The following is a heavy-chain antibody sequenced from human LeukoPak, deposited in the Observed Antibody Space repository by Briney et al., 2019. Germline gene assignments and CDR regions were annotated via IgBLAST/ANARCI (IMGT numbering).Heavy chain of an antibody. CDR1: GFTCSSYA. D-gene: IGHD2-15*01. J-gene: IGHJ4*02. Sequence: GGSLRLSCAASGFTCSSYAMHWVRQAPGKGLEWVAVISYDGSNKYYADSVKGRFTISRDNSKNTLYLQMNSLRAEDTAVYYCATIIICSGGSCYNYWGQGTQVTVSS. V-gene: IGHV3-30*04. CDR3: ATIIICSGGSCYNY. CDR2: ISYDGSNK.